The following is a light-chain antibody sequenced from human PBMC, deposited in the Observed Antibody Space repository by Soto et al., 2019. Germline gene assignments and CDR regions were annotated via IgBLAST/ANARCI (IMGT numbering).Light chain of an antibody. V-gene: IGKV1-39*01. J-gene: IGKJ4*01. CDR3: QQYEILSI. CDR2: AAS. Sequence: DIQMTQSPSSLCASVGDRVTITCRASQSISSYLNWYQQKPGKAPKLLIYAASSLQSGVPSRFSGSRSGPDFTLSISSLQPEDSATYYCQQYEILSIFGGGTKV. CDR1: QSISSY.